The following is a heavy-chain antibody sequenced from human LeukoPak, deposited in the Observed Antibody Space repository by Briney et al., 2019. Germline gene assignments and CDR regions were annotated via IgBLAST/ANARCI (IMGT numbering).Heavy chain of an antibody. Sequence: GGPLRLSCAASGFIFSSLAMTWVRQAPGKGLEWVSTINAVDANTYYADSVKGRFTVSRDNSRNTLYLQMNSLRAEDTAVYYCAKQFLGANWGQGTLVIVSS. CDR2: INAVDANT. D-gene: IGHD4/OR15-4a*01. V-gene: IGHV3-23*01. J-gene: IGHJ4*02. CDR1: GFIFSSLA. CDR3: AKQFLGAN.